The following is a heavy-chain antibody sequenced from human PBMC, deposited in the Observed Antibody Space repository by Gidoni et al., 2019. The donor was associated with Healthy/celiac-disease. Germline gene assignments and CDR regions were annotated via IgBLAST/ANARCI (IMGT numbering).Heavy chain of an antibody. Sequence: QVQLQESGPGLVKPSQTLSLTCTVSGGSISSGDYYWSWIRQPPGKGLEWIGYIYYSGSTYYNPSLKSRATISVDTSKNQFSLKLSSVTAADTAVYYCARLSGGMVRALARYGMDVWGQGTTVTVSS. D-gene: IGHD3-10*01. J-gene: IGHJ6*02. CDR2: IYYSGST. CDR3: ARLSGGMVRALARYGMDV. CDR1: GGSISSGDYY. V-gene: IGHV4-30-4*01.